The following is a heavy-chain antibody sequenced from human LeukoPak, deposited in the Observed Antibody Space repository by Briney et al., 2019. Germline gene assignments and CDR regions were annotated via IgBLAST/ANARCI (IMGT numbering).Heavy chain of an antibody. CDR3: ARLGYCSSTSCYYFDY. D-gene: IGHD2-2*01. CDR1: GYSISSGYY. CDR2: IYHSGSA. J-gene: IGHJ4*02. Sequence: SETLSLTCAVSGYSISSGYYWGWIRQPPGKGRGWIGGIYHSGSAYYNPSLKSRVTISVDTSKNQFSLKLSSVTAADTAVYYCARLGYCSSTSCYYFDYWGQGTLVTVSS. V-gene: IGHV4-38-2*01.